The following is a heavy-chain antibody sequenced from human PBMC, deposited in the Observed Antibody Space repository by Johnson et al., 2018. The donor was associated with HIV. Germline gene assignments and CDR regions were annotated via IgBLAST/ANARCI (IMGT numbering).Heavy chain of an antibody. D-gene: IGHD3-3*01. CDR3: AREQLQFSCCDI. Sequence: QVQLVESGGGVVQPGRSLRLSCAASGFTFSTYAMHWVRQAPGKGLEWVAVISYDGSNKYYADSVKGRFTISRDNSKNTLFLQMNSLRAEDTAVFYCAREQLQFSCCDIWGQGTMVTVSS. J-gene: IGHJ3*02. V-gene: IGHV3-30-3*01. CDR2: ISYDGSNK. CDR1: GFTFSTYA.